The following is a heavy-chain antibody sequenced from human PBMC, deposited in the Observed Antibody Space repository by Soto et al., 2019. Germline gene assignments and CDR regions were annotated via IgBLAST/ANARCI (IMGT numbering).Heavy chain of an antibody. Sequence: EVQLVESGGGLAQPGRSLRLSCATSGFTFDDYAMHWVRQAPGKGLEWVSGISWDGGTIGYADSVKGRFTISRDNAKKSLFMEMNTLRPEDTASYFCAKDLFQYDFWSGYQKWGQGTLVTVSS. D-gene: IGHD3-3*01. V-gene: IGHV3-9*01. CDR3: AKDLFQYDFWSGYQK. J-gene: IGHJ4*02. CDR2: ISWDGGTI. CDR1: GFTFDDYA.